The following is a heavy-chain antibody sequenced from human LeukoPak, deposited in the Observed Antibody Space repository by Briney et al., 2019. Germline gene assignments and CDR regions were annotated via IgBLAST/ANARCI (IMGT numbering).Heavy chain of an antibody. D-gene: IGHD2-2*02. J-gene: IGHJ3*02. Sequence: GGSLRLSCAASGFTFSSYWMSWVRQAPGKGLEWVANIKQDGSEKYYVDSVKGRFTISRDNAKNSLYLQMNSLRAEDTAVYYCARELGYCSSTSCYKGHDAFDIWGQGTMVTVSS. V-gene: IGHV3-7*01. CDR2: IKQDGSEK. CDR3: ARELGYCSSTSCYKGHDAFDI. CDR1: GFTFSSYW.